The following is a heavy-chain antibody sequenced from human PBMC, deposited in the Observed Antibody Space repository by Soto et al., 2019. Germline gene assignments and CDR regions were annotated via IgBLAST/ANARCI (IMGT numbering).Heavy chain of an antibody. J-gene: IGHJ4*02. V-gene: IGHV4-59*01. CDR2: VYYSGST. D-gene: IGHD3-10*01. CDR1: NGSISSFY. CDR3: ARVRYGSGNYLHTFDY. Sequence: KTSETLSLTCTVSNGSISSFYWSWIRQPPGKGLEWIGYVYYSGSTVYNPSLKSRVTISVDTSKTQFSPKLSSVTAADTAVYYCARVRYGSGNYLHTFDYWGPGTLVTVSS.